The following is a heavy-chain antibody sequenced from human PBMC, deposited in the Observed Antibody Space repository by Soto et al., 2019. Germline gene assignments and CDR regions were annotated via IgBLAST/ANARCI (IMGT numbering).Heavy chain of an antibody. CDR3: AGLHSSSILYYYYGMDV. CDR1: GGSFSGYY. J-gene: IGHJ6*02. V-gene: IGHV4-34*01. D-gene: IGHD6-6*01. CDR2: INHSGST. Sequence: PSETLSLTCAVYGGSFSGYYWSGIRQPPGKGLEWIGEINHSGSTNYNPSLKSRVTISVDTSKNQFSLKLSSVTAADTAVYYWAGLHSSSILYYYYGMDVGGQGTTVTVSS.